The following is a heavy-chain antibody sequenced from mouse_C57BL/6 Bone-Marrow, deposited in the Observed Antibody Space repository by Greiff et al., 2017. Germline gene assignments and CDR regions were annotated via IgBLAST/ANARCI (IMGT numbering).Heavy chain of an antibody. CDR1: GYAFSSSW. Sequence: QVHVKQSGPELVKPGASVKISCKASGYAFSSSWMNWVKQRPGKGLEWIGRIYPGDGDTNYNGKFKGKATLTADKSSSTAYMQLSSLTSEDSAVYFCARRDYGSFYYFDYWGQGTTRTVSS. CDR2: IYPGDGDT. D-gene: IGHD1-1*01. J-gene: IGHJ2*01. V-gene: IGHV1-82*01. CDR3: ARRDYGSFYYFDY.